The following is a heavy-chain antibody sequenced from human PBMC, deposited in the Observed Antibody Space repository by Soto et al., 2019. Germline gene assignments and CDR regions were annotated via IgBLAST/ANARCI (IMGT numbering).Heavy chain of an antibody. Sequence: GGSLRLSCAASGFTFSGQPMPWVRQAPGKGLEWVAGISPDGSAKHYADSVRGRVTISRDNSKNTLFVEVNSVGPEDTSVYYCAREGHSSGRAGIFDYWGQGVLVTVSS. D-gene: IGHD3-22*01. V-gene: IGHV3-30-3*01. CDR3: AREGHSSGRAGIFDY. CDR1: GFTFSGQP. CDR2: ISPDGSAK. J-gene: IGHJ4*02.